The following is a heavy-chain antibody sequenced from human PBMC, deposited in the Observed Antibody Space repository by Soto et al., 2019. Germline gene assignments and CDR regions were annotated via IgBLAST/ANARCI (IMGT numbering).Heavy chain of an antibody. V-gene: IGHV1-69*12. Sequence: QVQLVQSGAEVKKPGSSVKVSCKASGGGLSNYGFSWVRQAPGQGLEWMGAIIPVFGTPNYAQKFQDRVTITADESTTTVYMEVRSLTSEDTAVYYCARGDATKIVVTTYYAMDVWGQGTTVTVSS. CDR1: GGGLSNYG. D-gene: IGHD3-22*01. CDR3: ARGDATKIVVTTYYAMDV. J-gene: IGHJ6*02. CDR2: IIPVFGTP.